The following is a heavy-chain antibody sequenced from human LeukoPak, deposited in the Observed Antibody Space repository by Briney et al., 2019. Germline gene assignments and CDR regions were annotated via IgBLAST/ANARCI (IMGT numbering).Heavy chain of an antibody. V-gene: IGHV4-59*08. CDR2: IYYSGST. J-gene: IGHJ4*02. Sequence: PSETLSLTCTVSGDSISSYYWSWIRQPPGKGLEWIGYIYYSGSTNYNPSLKSRVTISVDTSKNQFSLKLSSVTAADTAVYYCARGGIYCSSTSCYSVYFDYWGQGTLVTVSS. CDR3: ARGGIYCSSTSCYSVYFDY. CDR1: GDSISSYY. D-gene: IGHD2-2*01.